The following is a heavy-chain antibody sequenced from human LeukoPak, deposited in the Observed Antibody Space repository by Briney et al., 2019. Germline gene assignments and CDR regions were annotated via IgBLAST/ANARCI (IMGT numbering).Heavy chain of an antibody. CDR3: ARDHTTMVRGIITYYYYYMDV. V-gene: IGHV4-30-4*08. D-gene: IGHD3-10*01. Sequence: SETLSLTCTVSGGSISSGDYYWSWIRQPPEKGLEWIGYIYYSGSTYYNPSLKSRDTISVDTSKNQFSLKLSSVTAADTAVYYCARDHTTMVRGIITYYYYYMDVWGKGTTVTVSS. CDR2: IYYSGST. J-gene: IGHJ6*03. CDR1: GGSISSGDYY.